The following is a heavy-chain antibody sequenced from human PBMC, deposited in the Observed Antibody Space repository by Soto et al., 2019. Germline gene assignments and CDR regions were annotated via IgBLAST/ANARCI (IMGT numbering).Heavy chain of an antibody. J-gene: IGHJ4*02. CDR1: GGSISSGGYY. CDR3: ARGVLH. V-gene: IGHV4-31*03. CDR2: IYSSGST. Sequence: QVQLQESGPGLVKPSQTLSLTCTVSGGSISSGGYYWSWIRQHPGKGLEWIGSIYSSGSTYYHPSLKSRATTLVDTSKNHFSLELSSMTAADTVVYYCARGVLHWGQGTLVTVSS. D-gene: IGHD3-16*01.